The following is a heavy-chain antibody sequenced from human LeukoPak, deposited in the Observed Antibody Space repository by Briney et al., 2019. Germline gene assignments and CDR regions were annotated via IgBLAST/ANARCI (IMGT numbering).Heavy chain of an antibody. Sequence: ASVKVSCKASGYTFTNFGISWVRQAPGQGLEWMGWISAYNGNRNHAKKFQGRVTLTTDTSTSTAYMELRSLISDDTAVYYCARSLGFGGSGINWLDPGGQGTLVTVSS. D-gene: IGHD3-10*01. CDR1: GYTFTNFG. CDR3: ARSLGFGGSGINWLDP. V-gene: IGHV1-18*01. CDR2: ISAYNGNR. J-gene: IGHJ5*02.